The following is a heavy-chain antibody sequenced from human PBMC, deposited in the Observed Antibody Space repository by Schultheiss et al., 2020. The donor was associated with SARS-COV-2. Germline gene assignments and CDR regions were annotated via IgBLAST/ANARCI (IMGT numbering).Heavy chain of an antibody. CDR2: IWYDGSNK. CDR1: GFTFSSYG. V-gene: IGHV3-33*01. J-gene: IGHJ6*02. CDR3: ARFGDQYYGMDV. Sequence: GGSLRLSCAASGFTFSSYGMHWVRQAPGKGLEWVAVIWYDGSNKYYADSVKGRFTISRENAKNSLYLQMNSLRAEDTAVYYCARFGDQYYGMDVWGQGTTVTVSS. D-gene: IGHD3-10*01.